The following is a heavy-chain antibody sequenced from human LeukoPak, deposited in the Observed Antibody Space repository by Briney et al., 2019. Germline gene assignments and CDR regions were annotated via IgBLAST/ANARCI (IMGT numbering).Heavy chain of an antibody. CDR2: ISGSGGST. CDR3: ARDRLHCSGGSCHNWFDP. CDR1: GFTFSSYA. J-gene: IGHJ5*02. V-gene: IGHV3-23*01. Sequence: PGGSLRLSCAASGFTFSSYAMSWVRQAPGKGLEWVSAISGSGGSTYYADSVKGRFTISRDNSKNTLYLQMNSLRAEDTAVYYCARDRLHCSGGSCHNWFDPWGQGTLVTVSS. D-gene: IGHD2-15*01.